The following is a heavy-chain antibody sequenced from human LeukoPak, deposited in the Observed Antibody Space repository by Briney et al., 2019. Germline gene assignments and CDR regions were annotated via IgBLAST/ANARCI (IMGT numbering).Heavy chain of an antibody. CDR1: GGSISSYY. D-gene: IGHD3-3*01. V-gene: IGHV4-59*01. J-gene: IGHJ4*02. CDR2: IYYSGST. CDR3: ASSNYDFWSGYYYYFDY. Sequence: SETLSLTCTVSGGSISSYYWSWIRQPPGKGLEWIGYIYYSGSTNYNPSLKSRVTISVDTSKNQFSLELSSVTAADTAVYYCASSNYDFWSGYYYYFDYWGQGTLVTVSS.